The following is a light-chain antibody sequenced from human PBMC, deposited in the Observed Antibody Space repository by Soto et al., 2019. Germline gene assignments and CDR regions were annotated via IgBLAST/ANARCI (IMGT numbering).Light chain of an antibody. CDR3: AAWDDSLSYV. CDR1: SSNIGSNT. J-gene: IGLJ1*01. Sequence: QSVLTQPPSASGTPGQRVTISCSGSSSNIGSNTVNWYQQLPGTAPQLLIYSNNQRPSGVPDRFSGSKSGTSASLAISGLQSEDEADYYCAAWDDSLSYVFGTGTKLTVL. V-gene: IGLV1-44*01. CDR2: SNN.